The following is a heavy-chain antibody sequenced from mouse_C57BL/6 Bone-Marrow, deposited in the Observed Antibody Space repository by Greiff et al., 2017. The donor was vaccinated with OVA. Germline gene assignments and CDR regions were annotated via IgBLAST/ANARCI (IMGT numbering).Heavy chain of an antibody. CDR3: ARSIAPLIYDGSFDY. J-gene: IGHJ2*01. Sequence: EVQLQESGGGLVQPGGSLSLSCAASGFTFTDYYMSWVRQPPGKALEWLGFIRNKANGYTTEYSASVKGRFTISRDNSQSILYLQMNALRAEDSATYYCARSIAPLIYDGSFDYWGQGTTLTVSS. V-gene: IGHV7-3*01. CDR2: IRNKANGYTT. CDR1: GFTFTDYY. D-gene: IGHD2-3*01.